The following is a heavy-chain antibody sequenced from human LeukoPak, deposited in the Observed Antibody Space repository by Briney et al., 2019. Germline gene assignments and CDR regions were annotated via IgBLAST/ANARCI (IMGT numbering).Heavy chain of an antibody. CDR2: ISSNGGTT. V-gene: IGHV3-64*01. Sequence: GGSLRLSCAASGFPFSNYAMQWVRQAPGKGLEYVSGISSNGGTTVYANSVKGRFTISRDNSKNTLYLQMNSLRAEDTAVYYCARVGVGYYRYYFDYWGQGTLVTVSS. CDR3: ARVGVGYYRYYFDY. D-gene: IGHD3-22*01. J-gene: IGHJ4*02. CDR1: GFPFSNYA.